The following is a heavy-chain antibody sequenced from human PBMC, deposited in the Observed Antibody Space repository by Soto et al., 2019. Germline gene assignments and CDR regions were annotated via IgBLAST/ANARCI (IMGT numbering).Heavy chain of an antibody. CDR2: ISGGGGNT. CDR1: GFTFSYYA. V-gene: IGHV3-23*01. Sequence: EVQVLESGGGLVQHGGSLKLSCAASGFTFSYYAMSWVRQAPGKGLEWVSAISGGGGNTYYADSVKGRFTISRDNSRNTLYLQMKSLRAEDTAVYYCAKVMMAGTYFYGVDVWGQGTTVTVSS. D-gene: IGHD6-19*01. J-gene: IGHJ6*02. CDR3: AKVMMAGTYFYGVDV.